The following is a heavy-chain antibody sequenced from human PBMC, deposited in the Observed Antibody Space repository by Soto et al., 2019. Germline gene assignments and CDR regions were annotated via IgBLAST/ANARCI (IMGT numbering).Heavy chain of an antibody. V-gene: IGHV4-59*01. D-gene: IGHD2-21*01. J-gene: IGHJ4*02. CDR2: IYYSGRT. Sequence: PSETLSLTCTVSGGSISSYYWSWIRQPPGKGLEWIGYIYYSGRTNYNPSLKSRVTISVDTSKNQFSLELSSVTAADTAVYYCARAYGGNCFYYWGQGNLVTVSS. CDR3: ARAYGGNCFYY. CDR1: GGSISSYY.